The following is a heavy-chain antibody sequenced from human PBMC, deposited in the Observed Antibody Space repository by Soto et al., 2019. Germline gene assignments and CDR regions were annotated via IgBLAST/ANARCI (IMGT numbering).Heavy chain of an antibody. CDR3: ARAGAAPYYYYGMDV. D-gene: IGHD2-15*01. J-gene: IGHJ6*02. Sequence: QVQLVQSGAEVRKPGASVKVSCKASGYTFSTSGMSWLRQAPGQGLEWMVWISTYNGDTNDAPKFQDRVTMTSDTSTSTVYMELRSLRSDDTAVSYCARAGAAPYYYYGMDVWGQGTRVTVSS. CDR2: ISTYNGDT. CDR1: GYTFSTSG. V-gene: IGHV1-18*01.